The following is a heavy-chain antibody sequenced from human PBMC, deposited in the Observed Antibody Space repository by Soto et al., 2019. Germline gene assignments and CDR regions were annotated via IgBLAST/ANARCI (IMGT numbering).Heavy chain of an antibody. CDR1: GLSLSTSEMC. CDR2: IDWDDDK. Sequence: SGPTPVNPTQTVTMTCTFSGLSLSTSEMCVSWIRQPPRKALEWLALIDWDDDKYYSTSLKTRLTISKDTSKNQVVLTMTNMDPVDTATYYCARMRSLGDGYNFARGGFDYWGQGTLVTVSS. V-gene: IGHV2-70*01. J-gene: IGHJ4*02. D-gene: IGHD5-12*01. CDR3: ARMRSLGDGYNFARGGFDY.